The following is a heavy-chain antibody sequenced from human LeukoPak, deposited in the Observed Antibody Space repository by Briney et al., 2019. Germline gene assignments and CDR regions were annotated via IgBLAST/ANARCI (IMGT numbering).Heavy chain of an antibody. Sequence: SETLSLTCTVSGGSISSSSYYWGWIRQPPGKGLEWIGSIYYSGSTYYNPSLKSRVTISVDTSKNQFSLKLSSVAAADTAVYYCARRRGSSWYQNWFDPWGQGTLVTVSS. J-gene: IGHJ5*02. D-gene: IGHD6-13*01. CDR3: ARRRGSSWYQNWFDP. V-gene: IGHV4-39*01. CDR1: GGSISSSSYY. CDR2: IYYSGST.